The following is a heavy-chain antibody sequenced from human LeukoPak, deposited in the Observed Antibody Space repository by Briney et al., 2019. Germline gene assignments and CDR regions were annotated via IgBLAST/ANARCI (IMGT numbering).Heavy chain of an antibody. CDR2: INHSGST. CDR3: ARAYYYDSSGYPDY. D-gene: IGHD3-22*01. V-gene: IGHV4-34*01. Sequence: TTSETLSLTCAVYGGSFSGYYWSWIRQPPGKGLEWIGEINHSGSTNYNPSLKSRVTISVDTSKNQFSLKLSSVTAADTAVYYCARAYYYDSSGYPDYWGQGTLVTVSS. J-gene: IGHJ4*02. CDR1: GGSFSGYY.